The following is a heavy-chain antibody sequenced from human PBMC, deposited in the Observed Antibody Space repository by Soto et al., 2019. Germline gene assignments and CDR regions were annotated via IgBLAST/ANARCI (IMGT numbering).Heavy chain of an antibody. CDR1: GGTFSSYA. CDR2: IIPIFGTA. V-gene: IGHV1-69*01. CDR3: ARMVDTMGRGGYGMDV. Sequence: QVQLVQSGAEVKKPGSSVTVSCKASGGTFSSYAISWVRQAPGQGLEWMGGIIPIFGTANYAQKFQGRVTITAYESTSTAYMDLSSLRSEDTAVYYCARMVDTMGRGGYGMDVWGQGTTVTVSS. J-gene: IGHJ6*02. D-gene: IGHD3-10*01.